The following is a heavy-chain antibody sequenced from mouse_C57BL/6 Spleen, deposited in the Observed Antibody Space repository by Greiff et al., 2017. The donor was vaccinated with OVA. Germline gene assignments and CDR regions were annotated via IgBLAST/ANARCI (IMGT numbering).Heavy chain of an antibody. V-gene: IGHV1-64*01. CDR3: ARGSYYGSSYIY. CDR2: IHPNSGST. CDR1: GYTFTSYW. D-gene: IGHD1-1*01. Sequence: VQLQEPGAELVKPGASVTLSCKASGYTFTSYWMHWVKQRPGQGLAWIGMIHPNSGSTNYNEKFKSKATLTVDKSSSTAYMQLSSLTSEDSAVYYCARGSYYGSSYIYWGQGTLVTVSA. J-gene: IGHJ3*01.